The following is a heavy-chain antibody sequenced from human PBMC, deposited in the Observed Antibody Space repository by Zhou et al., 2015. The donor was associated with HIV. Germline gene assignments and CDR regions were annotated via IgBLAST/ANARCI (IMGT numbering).Heavy chain of an antibody. D-gene: IGHD6-6*01. CDR1: GGTFSGSD. J-gene: IGHJ4*02. CDR2: ITPMFQTH. V-gene: IGHV1-69*06. Sequence: LLQSGPEVRKPGSSVKVSCKASGGTFSGSDLSWVRQAPGQGLEWMGRITPMFQTHNYAEKFRARLNITVDRHTSAAYMELSSLRSEDTAVYYCARGDYSSSPDYWGQGTLVTVSS. CDR3: ARGDYSSSPDY.